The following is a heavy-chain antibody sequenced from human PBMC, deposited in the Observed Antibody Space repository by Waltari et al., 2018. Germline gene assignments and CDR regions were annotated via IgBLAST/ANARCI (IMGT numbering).Heavy chain of an antibody. J-gene: IGHJ6*02. CDR1: GFSFNTYW. Sequence: EVQLVESGGGLVQPGGSLRLSCAGSGFSFNTYWMNWARQVPGVGLVWFSRINPDGNTVVYADSVKGRFTTSRDNAKNTLYLQMNSLRDDDTAVYYCARSGFMDVWGQGTTVTVSS. CDR2: INPDGNTV. CDR3: ARSGFMDV. V-gene: IGHV3-74*01. D-gene: IGHD3-10*01.